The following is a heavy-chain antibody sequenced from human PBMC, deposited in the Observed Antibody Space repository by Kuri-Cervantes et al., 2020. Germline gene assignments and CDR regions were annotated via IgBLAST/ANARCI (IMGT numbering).Heavy chain of an antibody. V-gene: IGHV4-34*01. D-gene: IGHD1-26*01. CDR3: ARGSGARPVKPRHFDY. CDR1: GGYFSGYY. J-gene: IGHJ4*02. CDR2: INHSGST. Sequence: SQTLSLPCAVYGGYFSGYYWSWIRQSPGKGLEWIGEINHSGSTNYNPSIKSRVTISVDTSKNPFSLKLSSVTAADTAVYYCARGSGARPVKPRHFDYWGQGTLVTVSS.